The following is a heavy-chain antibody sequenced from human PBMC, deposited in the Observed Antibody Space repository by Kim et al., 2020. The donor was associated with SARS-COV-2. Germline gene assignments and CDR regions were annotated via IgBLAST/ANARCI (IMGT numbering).Heavy chain of an antibody. CDR3: AKDFSYGSGTVGE. V-gene: IGHV3-23*05. CDR1: GFNFRTYA. J-gene: IGHJ4*02. CDR2: IDGSGRDT. D-gene: IGHD3-10*01. Sequence: GGSLRLSCAASGFNFRTYAMSWVRQAPGKGLEWVSYIDGSGRDTYYADFAKGRFTTSRDNAENTIYLYMSSLGAEDTATYYCAKDFSYGSGTVGEWGQGALVTVSS.